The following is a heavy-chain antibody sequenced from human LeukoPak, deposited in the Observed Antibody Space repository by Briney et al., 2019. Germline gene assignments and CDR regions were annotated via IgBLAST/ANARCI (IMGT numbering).Heavy chain of an antibody. V-gene: IGHV4-59*08. Sequence: SETLSLTCTVSGGSISSYYWSWIRQPPGKGLEWSGYIYYSGSTNYNPSLKRRVTISVDTSKNQFSLKLSSVTAADTAVYYCARVQSRYGIDYWGQGTLVTVSS. CDR3: ARVQSRYGIDY. CDR2: IYYSGST. D-gene: IGHD5-12*01. J-gene: IGHJ4*02. CDR1: GGSISSYY.